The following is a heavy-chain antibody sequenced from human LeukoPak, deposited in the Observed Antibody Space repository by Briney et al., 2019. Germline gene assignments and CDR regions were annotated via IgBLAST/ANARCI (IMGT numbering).Heavy chain of an antibody. CDR2: ISNSGETI. J-gene: IGHJ2*01. CDR1: GFTLSSYG. Sequence: GGSLRLSCAASGFTLSSYGMNWVRQAPGKGLEWSSYISNSGETIYYSDSVRGRFTISRDSAKNSLYLQMNSLRADDMAIYYCARDVGDGGKNPYWSFDLWGRGTLVTVSS. CDR3: ARDVGDGGKNPYWSFDL. D-gene: IGHD4-23*01. V-gene: IGHV3-48*01.